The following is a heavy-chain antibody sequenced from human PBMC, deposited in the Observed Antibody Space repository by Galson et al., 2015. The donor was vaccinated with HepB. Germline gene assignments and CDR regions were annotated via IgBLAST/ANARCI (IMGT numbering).Heavy chain of an antibody. CDR2: ISTSGGST. Sequence: SLRLSCAASGFTFSSYAMSWVRQAPGKGLEWVSSISTSGGSTYYADSVKGRFTISRDNSKNTLYLQMNSLRAEDSAVFYCAKDFRTTSGWYAGYWGQGTLVTVSS. D-gene: IGHD6-19*01. CDR1: GFTFSSYA. J-gene: IGHJ4*02. V-gene: IGHV3-23*01. CDR3: AKDFRTTSGWYAGY.